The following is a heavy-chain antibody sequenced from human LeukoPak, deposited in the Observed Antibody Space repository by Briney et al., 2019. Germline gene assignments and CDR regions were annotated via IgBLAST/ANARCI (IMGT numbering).Heavy chain of an antibody. CDR3: ARGYCSGGSCYWFDP. Sequence: SETLSLTCTVSGGSISSGGYYWSWLRQHPGKGMEWIGYIYYSGSTYYNPSLKSRVAISVDTSKNQFSLKLSSVTAADTAVYYCARGYCSGGSCYWFDPWGQGTLVTVSS. D-gene: IGHD2-15*01. V-gene: IGHV4-31*03. J-gene: IGHJ5*02. CDR2: IYYSGST. CDR1: GGSISSGGYY.